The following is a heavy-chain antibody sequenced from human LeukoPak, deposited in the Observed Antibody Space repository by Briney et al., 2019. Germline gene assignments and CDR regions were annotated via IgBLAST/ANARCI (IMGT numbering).Heavy chain of an antibody. D-gene: IGHD1-26*01. CDR3: ARVKGSYASDY. CDR2: IDVSGNTI. CDR1: RFTFRVSY. Sequence: GGSLRLSCAPPRFTFRVSYMSWSRHAPGKGLEWVSYIDVSGNTIYYADSVKGRFTISRDNAYNSLYLQINSLTADDTAVYYCARVKGSYASDYWGQGTLVTVSS. J-gene: IGHJ4*02. V-gene: IGHV3-11*01.